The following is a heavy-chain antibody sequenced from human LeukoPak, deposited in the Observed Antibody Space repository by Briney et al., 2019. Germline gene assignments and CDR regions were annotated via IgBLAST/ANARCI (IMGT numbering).Heavy chain of an antibody. D-gene: IGHD5-24*01. CDR1: GFTFSNAW. V-gene: IGHV3-15*01. CDR2: IKSKTDGGTT. Sequence: GGSLRLSCAASGFTFSNAWMSWVRQAPGKGLEWVGRIKSKTDGGTTDYAAPVKGRFTISSDDSKNTLYLQMNSLKTEDTAVYYCTTEEMATTYFDYWGQGTLVTVSS. J-gene: IGHJ4*02. CDR3: TTEEMATTYFDY.